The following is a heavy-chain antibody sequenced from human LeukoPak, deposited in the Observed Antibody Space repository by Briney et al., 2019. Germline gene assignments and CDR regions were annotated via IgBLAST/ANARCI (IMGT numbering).Heavy chain of an antibody. J-gene: IGHJ4*02. CDR1: GFTFSSYS. D-gene: IGHD6-13*01. CDR2: ISSSSSYI. CDR3: AREMAAAAAPIDY. V-gene: IGHV3-21*01. Sequence: GGSLRLSCAASGFTFSSYSMNWVRQAPGKGLEWVSSISSSSSYIYYADSVKGRFTISRDNAKNPLYLQMNSLRAEDTAVYYCAREMAAAAAPIDYWGQGTLVTVSS.